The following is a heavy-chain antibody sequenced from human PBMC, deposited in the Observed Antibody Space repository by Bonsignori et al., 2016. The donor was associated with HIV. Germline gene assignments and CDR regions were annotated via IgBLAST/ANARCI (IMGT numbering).Heavy chain of an antibody. Sequence: WIRQPPGKGLEWIGYIYYSGSTNYNPSLKSRVTISVDTSKNQFSLKLSSVTAADTAVYYCARAQETYYDFWSGYLPRRYFDYWGQGTLVTVSS. D-gene: IGHD3-3*01. J-gene: IGHJ4*02. V-gene: IGHV4-59*01. CDR3: ARAQETYYDFWSGYLPRRYFDY. CDR2: IYYSGST.